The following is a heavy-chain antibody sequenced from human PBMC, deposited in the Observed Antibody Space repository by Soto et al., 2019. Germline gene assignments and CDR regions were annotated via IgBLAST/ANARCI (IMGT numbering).Heavy chain of an antibody. V-gene: IGHV3-23*01. Sequence: PGGSLRLSCAASGFTFSSYAMSWVRQAPGKGLEWVSAISGSGGSTYYADSVKGRFTISRDKSKNTLYLQMNSLRAEDTAVYYCAKPTKYCSSTSCYGGYWGQATLVPVSP. D-gene: IGHD2-2*01. CDR3: AKPTKYCSSTSCYGGY. CDR1: GFTFSSYA. CDR2: ISGSGGST. J-gene: IGHJ4*02.